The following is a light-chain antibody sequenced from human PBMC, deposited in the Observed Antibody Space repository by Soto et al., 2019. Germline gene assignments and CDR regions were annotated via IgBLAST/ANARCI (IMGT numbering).Light chain of an antibody. CDR1: QSVVTY. Sequence: EIVLTQFPYTLSLSPGERVILSCRASQSVVTYLGWYQQKPGQAPRLLIYGASNRATGIPARFSGSGSGTDFTLTNSSLEHEDVAVYYCQQRSNGFGQGTKLDIK. CDR3: QQRSNG. V-gene: IGKV3-11*01. J-gene: IGKJ2*01. CDR2: GAS.